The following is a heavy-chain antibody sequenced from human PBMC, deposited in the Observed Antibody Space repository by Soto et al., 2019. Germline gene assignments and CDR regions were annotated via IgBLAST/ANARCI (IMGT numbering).Heavy chain of an antibody. V-gene: IGHV3-23*01. CDR2: ISGSGASA. Sequence: EVQLLESGGGLVQLGGSLRLSCAASEFSFGGYAMSWVRQAPGKGLEWVSSISGSGASAFYADSVRGRFTISRDNTRNTVSLQMNSLRAEDTALYYCAKGSRGYTTYYFDYWGQGTRITVSS. J-gene: IGHJ4*02. CDR3: AKGSRGYTTYYFDY. CDR1: EFSFGGYA. D-gene: IGHD5-18*01.